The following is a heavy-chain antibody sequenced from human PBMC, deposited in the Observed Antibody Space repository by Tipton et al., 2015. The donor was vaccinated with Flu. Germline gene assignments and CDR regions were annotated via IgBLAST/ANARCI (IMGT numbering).Heavy chain of an antibody. CDR1: GGSISSYY. CDR3: ASERDSSSWSHPLDAFDI. V-gene: IGHV4-59*12. Sequence: TLSLTCTVSGGSISSYYWSWIRQPPGKGLEWIGYIYYSGSTNYNPSLKSRVTISVDTSKNQFSLKLSSVTAADTAVYYCASERDSSSWSHPLDAFDIWGQGTMVTVSS. CDR2: IYYSGST. J-gene: IGHJ3*02. D-gene: IGHD6-13*01.